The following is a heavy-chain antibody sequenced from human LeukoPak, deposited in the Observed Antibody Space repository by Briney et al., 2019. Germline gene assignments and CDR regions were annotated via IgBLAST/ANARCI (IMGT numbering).Heavy chain of an antibody. J-gene: IGHJ4*02. CDR2: ISYDGSNK. V-gene: IGHV3-30*03. Sequence: PGRSLRLSCAASGFTFSSYGMHWVRQAPGKGLEWVAVISYDGSNKYYADSVKGRFTISRDNSKNTLYLQMNSLRAEDTAVYYCASTGRVLGKGVPNYWGQGTLVTVSS. D-gene: IGHD3-16*01. CDR3: ASTGRVLGKGVPNY. CDR1: GFTFSSYG.